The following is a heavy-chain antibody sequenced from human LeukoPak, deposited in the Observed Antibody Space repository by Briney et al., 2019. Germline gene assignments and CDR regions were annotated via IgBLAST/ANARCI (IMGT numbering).Heavy chain of an antibody. D-gene: IGHD1-26*01. CDR3: ARGRLGGTY. CDR1: GGSINSYY. Sequence: NASETLSLTCTVSGGSINSYYWSWIRQPPGKGLEWIGCISYSGSTNYNPSLKSRVTISLDTSKNQFSLKLTSVTAADTAVYYCARGRLGGTYWGQGTLVTVSS. CDR2: ISYSGST. J-gene: IGHJ4*02. V-gene: IGHV4-59*08.